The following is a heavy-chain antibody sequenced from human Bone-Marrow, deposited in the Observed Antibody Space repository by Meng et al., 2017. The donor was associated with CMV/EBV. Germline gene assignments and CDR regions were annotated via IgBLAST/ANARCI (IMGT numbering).Heavy chain of an antibody. J-gene: IGHJ6*02. Sequence: GESLKISCAASGFTFSSYGMHWVRQAPGKGLEWVAVIWYDGSNKYYADSVKGRLTISRHNSKNTLYLQMNSLRAADTAVYYCAKDYKYQRGMDVWGQGTTVTVSS. CDR1: GFTFSSYG. CDR3: AKDYKYQRGMDV. CDR2: IWYDGSNK. V-gene: IGHV3-33*06. D-gene: IGHD2-2*01.